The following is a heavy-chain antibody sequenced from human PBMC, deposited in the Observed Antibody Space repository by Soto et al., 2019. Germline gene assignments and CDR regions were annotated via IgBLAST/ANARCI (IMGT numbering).Heavy chain of an antibody. CDR1: GFTFSRYW. D-gene: IGHD5-18*01. CDR2: IKQDGSEK. Sequence: EVQLVESGGGLVQPGGSLRLSCAASGFTFSRYWMSWVRQAPRKGLEWVANIKQDGSEKYYVDSVKGRFTISRDNAKNSVYLQVNSLRAEDTAVYYRARDFEGSYGYGPFEYWGQGTLVTVSS. V-gene: IGHV3-7*03. CDR3: ARDFEGSYGYGPFEY. J-gene: IGHJ4*02.